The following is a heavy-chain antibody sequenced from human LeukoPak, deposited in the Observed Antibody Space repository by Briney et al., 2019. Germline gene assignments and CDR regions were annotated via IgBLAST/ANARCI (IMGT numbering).Heavy chain of an antibody. J-gene: IGHJ4*02. CDR2: IYYSGST. CDR1: GGSIRNYY. V-gene: IGHV4-59*08. Sequence: SETLSLTCTVSGGSIRNYYWTWIRQPPGKGLEWIGYIYYSGSTNYNPSLKSRVTISVDTSKNQFSLKLSSVTAADTAVYYCARGYDILTGYFDYWGQGTLVTVSS. CDR3: ARGYDILTGYFDY. D-gene: IGHD3-9*01.